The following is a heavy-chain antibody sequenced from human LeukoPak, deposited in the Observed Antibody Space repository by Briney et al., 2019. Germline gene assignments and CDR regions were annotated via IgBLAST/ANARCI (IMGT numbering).Heavy chain of an antibody. Sequence: GGSLRLSCAASGFIFSNYWMSWVRQAPGKGLEWVANIKQDESEKYYVDSVKGRFTISRDNAKNSLFLQMNSLRAEDTAVYYCARDYGGSYWVDYWGQGTLVTVSS. CDR3: ARDYGGSYWVDY. J-gene: IGHJ4*02. D-gene: IGHD1-26*01. V-gene: IGHV3-7*01. CDR2: IKQDESEK. CDR1: GFIFSNYW.